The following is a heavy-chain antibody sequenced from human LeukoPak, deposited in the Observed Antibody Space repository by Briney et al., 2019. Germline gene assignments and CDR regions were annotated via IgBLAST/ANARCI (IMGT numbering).Heavy chain of an antibody. CDR1: GGSISSSSYY. CDR2: IYYSGST. Sequence: SETLSLTCTVSGGSISSSSYYWGWTRQPPGKGLEWIGTIYYSGSTYYNPFLKSRVTISVDTSKNQFSLKLSSVTAADTAVYYCARHARRDYYDSSGINWGQGTLVTVSS. J-gene: IGHJ4*02. D-gene: IGHD3-22*01. V-gene: IGHV4-39*01. CDR3: ARHARRDYYDSSGIN.